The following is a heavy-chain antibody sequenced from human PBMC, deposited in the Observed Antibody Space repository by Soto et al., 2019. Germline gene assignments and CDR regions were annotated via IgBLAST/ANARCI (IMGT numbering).Heavy chain of an antibody. CDR3: ARSYSSASYYYYYGMDV. J-gene: IGHJ6*02. Sequence: GGSLRLSCAASGFTFSSYEMNWVRQAPGKGLEWVSYISSSGSTIYYADSVKGRFTISRDNAKNSLYLQMNSVRAEDTAVYYCARSYSSASYYYYYGMDVCCQRTTVTVSS. CDR1: GFTFSSYE. D-gene: IGHD6-25*01. V-gene: IGHV3-48*03. CDR2: ISSSGSTI.